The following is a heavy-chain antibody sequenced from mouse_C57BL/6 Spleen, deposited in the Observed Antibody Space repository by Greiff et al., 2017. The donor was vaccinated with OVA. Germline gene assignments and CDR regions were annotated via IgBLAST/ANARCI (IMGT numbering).Heavy chain of an antibody. CDR3: ARGGIYYYGSSLDY. CDR1: GYTFTSYW. Sequence: VQLQPPGTELVKPGASVKLSCKASGYTFTSYWLHWVKQRPGHGLEWIGNINPSNGGTNYNEKFKSKATLTVDKSSSTAYMQLSSLTSEDSAVYYCARGGIYYYGSSLDYWGQGTTLTVSS. CDR2: INPSNGGT. D-gene: IGHD1-1*01. V-gene: IGHV1-53*01. J-gene: IGHJ2*01.